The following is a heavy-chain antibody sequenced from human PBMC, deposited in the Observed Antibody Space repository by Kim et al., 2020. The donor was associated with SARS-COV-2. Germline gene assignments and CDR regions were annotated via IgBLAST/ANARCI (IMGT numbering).Heavy chain of an antibody. J-gene: IGHJ4*02. D-gene: IGHD3-3*01. CDR3: ARGDTLRFLEWLSAYFDY. CDR2: IKQDGSEK. Sequence: GGSLRLSCAASGFTFSSYWMSWVRQAPGKGLEWVANIKQDGSEKYYVDSVKGRFTISRDNAKNSLYLQMNSLRAEDTAVYYCARGDTLRFLEWLSAYFDYWGQGTLVTVSS. CDR1: GFTFSSYW. V-gene: IGHV3-7*01.